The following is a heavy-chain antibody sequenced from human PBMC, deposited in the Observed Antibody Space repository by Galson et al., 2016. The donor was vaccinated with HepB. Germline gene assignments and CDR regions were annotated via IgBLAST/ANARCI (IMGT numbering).Heavy chain of an antibody. D-gene: IGHD5-18*01. Sequence: SSSYIYYADSVKGRFTISRDNAKNSLYLQMNSLRAEDTAVYYCASGYSYGYFYYWGQGTLVTVSS. CDR2: SSSYI. J-gene: IGHJ4*02. V-gene: IGHV3-21*01. CDR3: ASGYSYGYFYY.